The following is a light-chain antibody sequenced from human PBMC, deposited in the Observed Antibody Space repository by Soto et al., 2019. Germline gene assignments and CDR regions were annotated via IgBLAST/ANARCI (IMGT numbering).Light chain of an antibody. CDR3: SSYTTSSTLV. CDR2: DDN. V-gene: IGLV1-44*01. CDR1: SSNIGSNT. Sequence: QSVLTQPPSTSGTPGQRVTISCSGSSSNIGSNTINWYQQLPGTAPKLLIHDDNERPSGVPDRFSGSKSGTSASLAISGLRSEDEADYYCSSYTTSSTLVFGGGTKLTVL. J-gene: IGLJ2*01.